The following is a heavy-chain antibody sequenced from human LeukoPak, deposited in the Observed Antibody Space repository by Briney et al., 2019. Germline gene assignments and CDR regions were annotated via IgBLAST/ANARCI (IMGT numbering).Heavy chain of an antibody. J-gene: IGHJ4*02. CDR3: AASDDYGDYYFDY. CDR1: GSTVSSNY. Sequence: GGSLRLSCAASGSTVSSNYMSRVRQAPGKGLEWVSVIYSGGSTYYADSVKGRFTISRDNSKNTLYLQMNSLRAEDTAVYYCAASDDYGDYYFDYWGQGTLVTVSS. V-gene: IGHV3-53*01. CDR2: IYSGGST. D-gene: IGHD4-17*01.